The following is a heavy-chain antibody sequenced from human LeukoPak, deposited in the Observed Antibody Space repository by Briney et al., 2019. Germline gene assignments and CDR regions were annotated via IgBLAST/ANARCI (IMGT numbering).Heavy chain of an antibody. D-gene: IGHD1-26*01. CDR3: AKDLSGNYKAYFDY. CDR2: ISSDGSTE. Sequence: GGSLRLSCAAAGFTFSTNDMHWVRQTPGKGLVWVAVISSDGSTEYYADSVKGRFTISRDNFKNTLYLQMNSLRAEDTAVYYCAKDLSGNYKAYFDYWGQGTLVTVSS. J-gene: IGHJ4*02. CDR1: GFTFSTND. V-gene: IGHV3-30*18.